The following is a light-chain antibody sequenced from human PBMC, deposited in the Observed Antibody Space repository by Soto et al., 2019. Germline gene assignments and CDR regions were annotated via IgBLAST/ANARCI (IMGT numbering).Light chain of an antibody. CDR1: QSVNNNY. CDR3: QQYGSSQYT. Sequence: EIVLTQSPGTLSLSPGERATLSCRASQSVNNNYLAWYQQKPGQAPRLLIYGASSRATGIPDRFSRSGSGTDLTLTISRLEPEDFAVYYCQQYGSSQYTFGQGTKLEIK. CDR2: GAS. V-gene: IGKV3-20*01. J-gene: IGKJ2*01.